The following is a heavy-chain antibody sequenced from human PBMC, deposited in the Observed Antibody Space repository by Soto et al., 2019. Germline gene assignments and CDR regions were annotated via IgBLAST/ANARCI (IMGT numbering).Heavy chain of an antibody. J-gene: IGHJ6*03. Sequence: PSETLSLTCTVSVGSISSSSYYWGWIRQPPGKGLEWIGSIYYSGSTYYNPSLKSRVTISVDTSKNQFSLKLSSVTAADTAVYYCASHYGDYVGGNYYYYYYMDVWGKGTTVTVSS. V-gene: IGHV4-39*01. D-gene: IGHD4-17*01. CDR1: VGSISSSSYY. CDR3: ASHYGDYVGGNYYYYYYMDV. CDR2: IYYSGST.